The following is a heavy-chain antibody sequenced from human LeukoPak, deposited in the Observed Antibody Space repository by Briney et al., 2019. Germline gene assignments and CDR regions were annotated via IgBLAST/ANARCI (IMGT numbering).Heavy chain of an antibody. J-gene: IGHJ4*02. D-gene: IGHD6-25*01. Sequence: GGSLRLSCAASGFTFSSYAMNWVRQAPGKGLEWVSAISDSGFYTYYADSVEGRFTISRDNSKNTLYLQMNSLRAEDTAVYYCAKGGGGHDYWGQGTLVTVSS. CDR3: AKGGGGHDY. V-gene: IGHV3-23*01. CDR2: ISDSGFYT. CDR1: GFTFSSYA.